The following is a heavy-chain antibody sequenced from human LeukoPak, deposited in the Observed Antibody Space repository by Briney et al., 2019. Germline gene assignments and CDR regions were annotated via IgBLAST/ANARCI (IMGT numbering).Heavy chain of an antibody. V-gene: IGHV4-39*01. J-gene: IGHJ4*02. CDR3: ACLFDY. CDR2: IYYSGST. Sequence: SETLSLTCTVSGGSISRSSYYWGWIRQPPGKGLEWIGNIYYSGSTYYNPSLKSRVTISVDTSKNQFSLKLSSVTAADAAVYYCACLFDYWGQGVLVTVSS. CDR1: GGSISRSSYY.